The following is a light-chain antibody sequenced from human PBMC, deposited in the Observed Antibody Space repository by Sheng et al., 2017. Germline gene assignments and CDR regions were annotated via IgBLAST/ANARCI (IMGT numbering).Light chain of an antibody. CDR3: SSYAGSNSWV. CDR1: SSDVGGYDY. CDR2: EVF. Sequence: QSALTQPPSASGSPGQSVTISCTGTSSDVGGYDYVSWYQQHPGKAPKLMIYEVFKRPSGVPDRFSGSKSGNTASLTVSGLQAEDEADYYCSSYAGSNSWVFGGVTRLTVL. V-gene: IGLV2-8*01. J-gene: IGLJ3*02.